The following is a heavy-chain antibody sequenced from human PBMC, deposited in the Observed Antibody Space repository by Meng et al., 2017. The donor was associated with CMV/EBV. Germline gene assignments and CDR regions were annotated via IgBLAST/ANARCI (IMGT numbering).Heavy chain of an antibody. CDR3: ARDRTIFGVRNYYYYGMDV. CDR2: ISSSSSYI. Sequence: GESLKISCAASGFTFSSYSMNWVRQAPGKGLEWVSSISSSSSYIYYADSVKGRFTIPRDNAKNSLYLQMNSLRAEDTAVYYCARDRTIFGVRNYYYYGMDVWGQGTTVTVSS. J-gene: IGHJ6*02. V-gene: IGHV3-21*01. CDR1: GFTFSSYS. D-gene: IGHD3-3*01.